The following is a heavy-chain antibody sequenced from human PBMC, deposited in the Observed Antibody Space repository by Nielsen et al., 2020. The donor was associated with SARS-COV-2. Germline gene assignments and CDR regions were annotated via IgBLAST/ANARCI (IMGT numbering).Heavy chain of an antibody. D-gene: IGHD4-23*01. V-gene: IGHV1-69*04. Sequence: SVKVSCKASGGTFSSYAISWVRQAPGQGLERMGRIIPILGIANYAQKFQGRVTITADKSTSTAYMELSSLRSEDTAVYYCARIGRGTVVIRPNWGQGTLVTVSS. J-gene: IGHJ4*02. CDR2: IIPILGIA. CDR1: GGTFSSYA. CDR3: ARIGRGTVVIRPN.